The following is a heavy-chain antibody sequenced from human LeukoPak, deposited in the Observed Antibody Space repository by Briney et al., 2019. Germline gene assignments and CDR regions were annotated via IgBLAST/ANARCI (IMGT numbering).Heavy chain of an antibody. CDR1: GYTFTSYY. CDR2: INPSGGST. V-gene: IGHV1-46*01. J-gene: IGHJ4*02. CDR3: AKDPNPPNDQQWLVSHFDY. D-gene: IGHD6-19*01. Sequence: ASVKVSCKASGYTFTSYYMHWVRQAPGQGLEWMGIINPSGGSTSYAQKFQGRVTMTRDTSTSTVYMELSSLRSEDTAVYYCAKDPNPPNDQQWLVSHFDYWGQGILVTVSS.